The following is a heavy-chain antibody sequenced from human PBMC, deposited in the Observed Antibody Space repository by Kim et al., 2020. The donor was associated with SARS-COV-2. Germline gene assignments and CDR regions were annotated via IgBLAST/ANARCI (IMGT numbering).Heavy chain of an antibody. V-gene: IGHV3-23*01. J-gene: IGHJ2*01. Sequence: SVKGRFTSSRDNSKNTLYLQMNSRRAEDTAVYYCAKDSPYGDYGEGYFDLWGRGTLVTVSS. D-gene: IGHD4-17*01. CDR3: AKDSPYGDYGEGYFDL.